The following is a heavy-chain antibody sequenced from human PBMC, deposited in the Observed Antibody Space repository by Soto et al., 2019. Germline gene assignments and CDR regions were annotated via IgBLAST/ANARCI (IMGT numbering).Heavy chain of an antibody. D-gene: IGHD3-10*01. CDR1: GGSISSSNW. CDR2: IYHSGST. J-gene: IGHJ4*02. V-gene: IGHV4-4*02. CDR3: ASKGYDSGVFDY. Sequence: QVQLQESGPGLVKPSGTLSLTCAVSGGSISSSNWWSWVRQPPGKGLEWIGEIYHSGSTNYNPSLTSRXXLXVXXSKNQFSLKLSSVTAADTAVYYCASKGYDSGVFDYWGQGTLVTVSS.